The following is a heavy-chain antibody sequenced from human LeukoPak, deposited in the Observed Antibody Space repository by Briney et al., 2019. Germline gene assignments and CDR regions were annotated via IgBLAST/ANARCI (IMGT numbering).Heavy chain of an antibody. CDR1: GYSISSGYY. V-gene: IGHV4-38-2*01. D-gene: IGHD2-2*01. CDR3: ATGSPRYCSSTSCYNPPDY. J-gene: IGHJ4*02. CDR2: IYHSGST. Sequence: SETLSLTCAVSGYSISSGYYWGWIRQPPGKGLERIGSIYHSGSTYYNPSLKSRVTISVDTSKNQFSLKLSSVTAADTAVYYCATGSPRYCSSTSCYNPPDYWGQGTLVTVSS.